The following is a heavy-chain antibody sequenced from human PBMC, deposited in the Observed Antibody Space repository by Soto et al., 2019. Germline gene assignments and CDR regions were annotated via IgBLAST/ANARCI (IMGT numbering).Heavy chain of an antibody. CDR2: INPNSGGT. CDR1: GYTFTGYY. D-gene: IGHD3-22*01. Sequence: ASVKGSCKASGYTFTGYYMHWVRQAPGQGLEWMGWINPNSGGTNYAQKFQGRVTMTRDTSISTAYMELSRLRSDDTAVYYCASIPFYDPRAFDIWGQGTMVTVSS. CDR3: ASIPFYDPRAFDI. J-gene: IGHJ3*02. V-gene: IGHV1-2*02.